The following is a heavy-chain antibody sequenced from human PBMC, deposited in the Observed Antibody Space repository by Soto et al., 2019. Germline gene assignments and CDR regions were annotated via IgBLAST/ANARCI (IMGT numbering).Heavy chain of an antibody. CDR3: ARDMGIYGSGSLKVWHYYGMDV. Sequence: SETLSLTCTVSGGSISSYYWSWIRQPAGKGLEWIGRIYTSGSTNYNPSLKSRVTMSVDTSKNQFSLKLSSVTAADTAVYYCARDMGIYGSGSLKVWHYYGMDVWGQGTTVTVSS. J-gene: IGHJ6*02. CDR1: GGSISSYY. D-gene: IGHD3-10*01. CDR2: IYTSGST. V-gene: IGHV4-4*07.